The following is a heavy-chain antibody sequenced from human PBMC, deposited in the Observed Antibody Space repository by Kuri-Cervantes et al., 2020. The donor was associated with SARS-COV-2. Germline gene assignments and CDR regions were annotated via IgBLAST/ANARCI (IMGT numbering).Heavy chain of an antibody. Sequence: SVKVSCKASGGTFSSYAISWVRQAPGQGLEWMGGIIPIFGTANYAQKFQGRVTITADESTSTAYMELSSLRSEDTAVYYCASRWGIAVAGPPDDWGQGTLVTVSS. CDR2: IIPIFGTA. V-gene: IGHV1-69*13. D-gene: IGHD6-19*01. CDR1: GGTFSSYA. J-gene: IGHJ4*02. CDR3: ASRWGIAVAGPPDD.